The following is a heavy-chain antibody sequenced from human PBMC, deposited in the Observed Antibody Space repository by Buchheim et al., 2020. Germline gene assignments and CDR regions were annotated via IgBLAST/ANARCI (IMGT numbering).Heavy chain of an antibody. V-gene: IGHV3-30*18. J-gene: IGHJ4*02. CDR2: ISYDGSNK. D-gene: IGHD1-26*01. CDR3: AKEREGFILGY. Sequence: QVQLVESGGGVVQPGRSLRLSCAASGFTFSSYGMHWVRQAPGKGLEWVAVISYDGSNKYYADSVKSRFTISRDNSKNTLYLQMNSLRAEDTAVYYCAKEREGFILGYWGQGTL. CDR1: GFTFSSYG.